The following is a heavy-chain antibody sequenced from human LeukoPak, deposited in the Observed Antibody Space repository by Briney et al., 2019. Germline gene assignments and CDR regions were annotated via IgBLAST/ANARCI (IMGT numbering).Heavy chain of an antibody. CDR1: GGSISSYY. CDR3: ARTSGNGYYTNWFDP. V-gene: IGHV4-59*01. CDR2: IYYSGST. Sequence: SETLSLTCTVSGGSISSYYWSWIRQPPGKGLEWIGYIYYSGSTNYNPSLKSRVTISVDTSKNQFSLKLSSVTAADTAVYYCARTSGNGYYTNWFDPWGQGTLVTVSS. D-gene: IGHD3-3*01. J-gene: IGHJ5*02.